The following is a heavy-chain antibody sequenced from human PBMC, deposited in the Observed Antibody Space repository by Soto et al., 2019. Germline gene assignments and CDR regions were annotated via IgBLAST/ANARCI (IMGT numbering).Heavy chain of an antibody. CDR2: IIPIFGTA. CDR1: GFTFSSYA. CDR3: ARDGGGSGSYLNWFDP. V-gene: IGHV1-69*01. J-gene: IGHJ5*02. D-gene: IGHD3-10*01. Sequence: VQLVESGGGLVKPGGSLRLSCAASGFTFSSYAISWVRQAPGQGLEWMGGIIPIFGTANYAQKFQGRVTITADESTSTAYMELSSLRSEDTAVYYCARDGGGSGSYLNWFDPWGQGTLVTVSS.